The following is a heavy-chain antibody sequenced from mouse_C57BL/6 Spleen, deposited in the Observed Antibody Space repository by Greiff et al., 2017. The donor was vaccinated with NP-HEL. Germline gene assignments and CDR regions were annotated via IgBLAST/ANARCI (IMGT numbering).Heavy chain of an antibody. CDR3: ARMDYYGSSYNAMDY. CDR2: IYIGNGYT. CDR1: GYTFTSYG. V-gene: IGHV1-58*01. J-gene: IGHJ4*01. Sequence: EVQVVESGAELVRPGSSVKMSCKTSGYTFTSYGINWVKQRPGQGLEWIGYIYIGNGYTEYNEKFKGKATLTSDTSSSTAYMQLSSLTSEDSAIYFCARMDYYGSSYNAMDYWGQGTSVTVSS. D-gene: IGHD1-1*01.